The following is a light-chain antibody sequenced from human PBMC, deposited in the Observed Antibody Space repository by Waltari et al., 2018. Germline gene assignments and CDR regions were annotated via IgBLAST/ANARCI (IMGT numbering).Light chain of an antibody. CDR2: DTS. V-gene: IGKV3-11*01. CDR3: QQGVILPLT. Sequence: EIVLTQSPVTLSLAAGERATLSCRASERVSNYLAWYQQKPGQSPTLLIYDTSKGATGIPGRCSGSGYGTDFTLTSNSLGAEDFALYYCQQGVILPLTFGGGTKLDIK. CDR1: ERVSNY. J-gene: IGKJ4*01.